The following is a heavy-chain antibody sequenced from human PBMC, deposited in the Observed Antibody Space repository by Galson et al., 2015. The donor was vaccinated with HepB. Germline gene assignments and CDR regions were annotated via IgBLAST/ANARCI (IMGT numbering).Heavy chain of an antibody. CDR3: ARDLLVRGIGYFYYGMDV. CDR2: IYGGGTT. CDR1: GFTVNDNY. Sequence: SLRLSCAVSGFTVNDNYMTWVRQTPGRGPEWLAVIYGGGTTKYLDSLGGRFSISRDTVKNTVYLQMDSLTPEDTAVYYCARDLLVRGIGYFYYGMDVWGGWTTVVVSS. V-gene: IGHV3-53*05. D-gene: IGHD3-10*01. J-gene: IGHJ6*01.